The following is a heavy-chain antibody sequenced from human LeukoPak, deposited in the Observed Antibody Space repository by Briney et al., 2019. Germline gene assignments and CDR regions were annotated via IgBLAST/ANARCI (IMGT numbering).Heavy chain of an antibody. V-gene: IGHV4-59*08. CDR2: IYYSGST. CDR3: ARSIAAAGSEDY. J-gene: IGHJ4*02. Sequence: SQTLSLTYTVSGGSISSYYCSWTWQPPGNGLNWIGYIYYSGSTNYSPSLKSRVTISVDTSKNQFSLKLSSVTAADTAVYYCARSIAAAGSEDYWGQGTLVTVSS. D-gene: IGHD6-13*01. CDR1: GGSISSYY.